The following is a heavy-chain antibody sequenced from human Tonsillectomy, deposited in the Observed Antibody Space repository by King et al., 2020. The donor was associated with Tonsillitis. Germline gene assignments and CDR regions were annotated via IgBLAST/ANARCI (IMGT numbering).Heavy chain of an antibody. D-gene: IGHD2-2*02. V-gene: IGHV3-7*03. J-gene: IGHJ4*02. CDR2: RNQDGSKT. CDR1: GFSFNSDW. CDR3: ARDPHFRSACYTLDF. Sequence: VQLVESGGGLVQPGGSLILSCAASGFSFNSDWMSWVRQAPGKGLEWVADRNQDGSKTYYVASVRGRFTISRDNAKDSVYLQMYSLRAEDTAVYYCARDPHFRSACYTLDFWGQGTLVTVSS.